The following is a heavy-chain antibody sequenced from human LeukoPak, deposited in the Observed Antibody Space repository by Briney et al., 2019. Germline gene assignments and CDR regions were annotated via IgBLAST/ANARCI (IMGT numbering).Heavy chain of an antibody. V-gene: IGHV3-7*01. CDR1: GFAFSRYW. Sequence: GGSLRLSCAASGFAFSRYWMSWVRQAPGKGLDWVANINQRGSEKYYAGSVKGRFTISRDNAKNSVSLQMNSLRAEDTAVYYCARLDIDGSGRGLYSNAFCGQGTLVTVSS. D-gene: IGHD1-26*01. CDR2: INQRGSEK. J-gene: IGHJ4*02. CDR3: ARLDIDGSGRGLYSNAF.